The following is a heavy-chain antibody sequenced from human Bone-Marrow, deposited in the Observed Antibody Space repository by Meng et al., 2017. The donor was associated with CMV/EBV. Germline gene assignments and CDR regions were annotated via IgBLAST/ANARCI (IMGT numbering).Heavy chain of an antibody. CDR3: ARVQSIVGAAPSLGY. V-gene: IGHV3-30-3*01. J-gene: IGHJ4*02. CDR2: ISYDGSNK. Sequence: GGSLRLSCAASGFTVSSNYMSWVRQAPGKGLEWVAVISYDGSNKYYADSVKGRFTISRDNSKNTLYLQMNSLRAEDTAVYYCARVQSIVGAAPSLGYWGQGTLVTVSS. CDR1: GFTVSSNY. D-gene: IGHD1-26*01.